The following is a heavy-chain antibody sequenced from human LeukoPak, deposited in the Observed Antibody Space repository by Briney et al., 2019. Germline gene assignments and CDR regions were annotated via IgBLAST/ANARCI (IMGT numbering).Heavy chain of an antibody. V-gene: IGHV3-7*01. Sequence: GGSLRLSCAASGFTFSSYWMSWVRQAPGKGLEWVANIKQDGSEKYYVDSVKGRFTISRDNAKNSLYLQMNSLRAEDTAVYYCARAVWELLHGGFDYWGQGTLVTVSS. CDR2: IKQDGSEK. CDR1: GFTFSSYW. J-gene: IGHJ4*02. D-gene: IGHD1-26*01. CDR3: ARAVWELLHGGFDY.